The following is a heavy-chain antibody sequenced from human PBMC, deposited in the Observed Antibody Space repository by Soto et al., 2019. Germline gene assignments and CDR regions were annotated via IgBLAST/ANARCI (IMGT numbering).Heavy chain of an antibody. Sequence: QVQRQESGPGLVKPSGTLSLTCAVSSGSISSSKWWSWVRQPPGKGLEWIGEIYHSGSTNYNPSLKSRLTISVSKTKNQFSLKLSSVTAAGTAVYDCARRMDLSPTGLVVVPANVNWFDPWGQGTLVTVSS. CDR2: IYHSGST. CDR1: SGSISSSKW. CDR3: ARRMDLSPTGLVVVPANVNWFDP. V-gene: IGHV4-4*02. J-gene: IGHJ5*02. D-gene: IGHD2-2*01.